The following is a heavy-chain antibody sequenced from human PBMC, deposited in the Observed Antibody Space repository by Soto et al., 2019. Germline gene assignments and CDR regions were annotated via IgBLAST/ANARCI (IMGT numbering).Heavy chain of an antibody. D-gene: IGHD6-13*01. CDR1: GFSLTSRVVG. V-gene: IGHV2-5*01. CDR3: AHRLPGPSGYDV. CDR2: IYWNDEQ. Sequence: QITLKESGPTLVKPTQTLTLTCTFSGFSLTSRVVGVAWIRQPPGEALEWLALIYWNDEQYYNPSLRNRLTITTDTSKNQVVLTMTNMDPVDTATYYCAHRLPGPSGYDVWGQGTTVTVSS. J-gene: IGHJ6*02.